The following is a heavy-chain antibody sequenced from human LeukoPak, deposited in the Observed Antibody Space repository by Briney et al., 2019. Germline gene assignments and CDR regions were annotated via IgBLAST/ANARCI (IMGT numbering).Heavy chain of an antibody. CDR1: GDSVSRNSAA. V-gene: IGHV6-1*01. Sequence: SQTLSLTCAISGDSVSRNSAAWNWIRQSPSRGLEWLGKPYYKSKWYNDYAVSVKSRITINPDTSKNQFSLQLKSVTPEDTAVYYCARAPIVGATHIDYWGQGTLVTVSP. D-gene: IGHD1-26*01. CDR3: ARAPIVGATHIDY. CDR2: PYYKSKWYN. J-gene: IGHJ4*02.